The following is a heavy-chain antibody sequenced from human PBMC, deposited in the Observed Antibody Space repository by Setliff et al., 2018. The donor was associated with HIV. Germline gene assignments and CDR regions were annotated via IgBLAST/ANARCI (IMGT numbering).Heavy chain of an antibody. CDR2: INHSGST. Sequence: PSETLSLTCTVSGYSISSGYYWGWIRQPPGKGLEWIGEINHSGSTNYNPSLKSRVTISVGSSYNHFSLKLSSVTATDTAMYYCASANWNYLGYWFDPWGQGTLVTVSS. J-gene: IGHJ5*02. D-gene: IGHD1-7*01. CDR1: GYSISSGYY. V-gene: IGHV4-38-2*02. CDR3: ASANWNYLGYWFDP.